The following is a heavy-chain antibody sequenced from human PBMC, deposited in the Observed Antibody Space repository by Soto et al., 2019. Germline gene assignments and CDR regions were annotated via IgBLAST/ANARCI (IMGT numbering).Heavy chain of an antibody. D-gene: IGHD3-16*01. J-gene: IGHJ4*02. CDR3: ARDFQVG. CDR1: GFTVRDNY. V-gene: IGHV3-66*01. Sequence: EVQLVESGGGLVQPGGSLRLSCAASGFTVRDNYMSWVRQAPGKGLEWVSVMCSDGNTYYADSVKGRFTVSRDNSKNTLYLQMNSLRAGDTAMYYCARDFQVGWGQGTLVTVSS. CDR2: MCSDGNT.